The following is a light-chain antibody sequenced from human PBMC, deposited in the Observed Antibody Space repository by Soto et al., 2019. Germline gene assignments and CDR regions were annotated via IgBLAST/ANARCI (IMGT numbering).Light chain of an antibody. Sequence: DIQMTQSPSSLSASVGDRVTITCRASQSISSYLHCYQQKPGKAPKLLIYAASNLQSGVPSRFSASGSGTDFTLTLNSLQPEDFATYYCQKGYSTPWTFGQGTKLEIK. V-gene: IGKV1-39*01. CDR1: QSISSY. J-gene: IGKJ1*01. CDR3: QKGYSTPWT. CDR2: AAS.